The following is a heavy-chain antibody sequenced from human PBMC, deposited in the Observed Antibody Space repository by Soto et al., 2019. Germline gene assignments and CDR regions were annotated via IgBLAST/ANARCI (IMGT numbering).Heavy chain of an antibody. V-gene: IGHV4-30-4*01. D-gene: IGHD2-15*01. Sequence: QVQLQESGPGLVKPSETLSLTCTVSGGSISGDGYYWSWVRQSPGKGLEWIGHIYYTGSSYYNPSLNSRVVMTIDRSKSRFSLHLSAVTVADTALYYCARLKDAYTPRPYYWGQGTLVTVSS. J-gene: IGHJ4*02. CDR3: ARLKDAYTPRPYY. CDR1: GGSISGDGYY. CDR2: IYYTGSS.